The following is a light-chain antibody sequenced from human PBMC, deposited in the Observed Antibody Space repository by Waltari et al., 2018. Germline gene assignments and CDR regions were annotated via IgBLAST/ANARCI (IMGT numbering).Light chain of an antibody. CDR1: QRISASH. CDR2: GTS. V-gene: IGKV3-20*01. CDR3: QQYGNSPWT. Sequence: TQSPGTLSLSPGERATLSCRTSQRISASHLAWYQQKPGQAPRLLIYGTSTRATGIPERFSGSGSGTDFSLTVTSIQPEDFAVYFCQQYGNSPWTFGQGTKVEV. J-gene: IGKJ1*01.